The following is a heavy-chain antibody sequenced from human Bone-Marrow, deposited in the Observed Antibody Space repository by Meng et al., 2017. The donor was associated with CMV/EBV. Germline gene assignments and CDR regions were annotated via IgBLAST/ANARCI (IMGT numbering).Heavy chain of an antibody. Sequence: SETLSLTCTVSGGSVSSGSYYWSWIRQPPGKGLEWIGYIYYSGSTNYNPSLKSRVTISVDTSKNQFSLKLSSVTAADTAVYYCARTPPSIYDVFSGQYYFDYWGHGTLVTVSS. V-gene: IGHV4-61*01. CDR3: ARTPPSIYDVFSGQYYFDY. CDR2: IYYSGST. D-gene: IGHD3-9*01. CDR1: GGSVSSGSYY. J-gene: IGHJ4*01.